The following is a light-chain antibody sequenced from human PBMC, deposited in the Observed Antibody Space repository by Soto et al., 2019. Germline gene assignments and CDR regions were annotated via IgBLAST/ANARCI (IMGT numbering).Light chain of an antibody. J-gene: IGLJ7*01. V-gene: IGLV6-57*04. CDR3: QLYDTHTVV. CDR2: EDD. Sequence: NFMLTQPHSVSESPGKTVTISCTRSSGSIGSNSVQWYQQRPGSAPTTVIYEDDQRPSGVPNRFAGSIDRSSNSASLTISGLQTEDEADYYCQLYDTHTVVFGGGTQLTVL. CDR1: SGSIGSNS.